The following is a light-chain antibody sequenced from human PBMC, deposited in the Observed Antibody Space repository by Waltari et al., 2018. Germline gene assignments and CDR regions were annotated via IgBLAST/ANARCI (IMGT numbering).Light chain of an antibody. J-gene: IGKJ2*01. V-gene: IGKV3-20*01. CDR1: QSLTKRY. CDR2: GAS. CDR3: QQYGSSIMYT. Sequence: VLTQSPGTLSLSPGESATLSCRASQSLTKRYLAWYQQKPGQAPRLVIYGASSRAAGILDRFSGSGSGTDFTLTISRLEPEDFAVYYCQQYGSSIMYTFGQGTKLEIK.